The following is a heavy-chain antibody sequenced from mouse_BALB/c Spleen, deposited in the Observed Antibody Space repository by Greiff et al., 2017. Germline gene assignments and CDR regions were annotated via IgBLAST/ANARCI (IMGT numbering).Heavy chain of an antibody. D-gene: IGHD1-1*01. CDR2: IWAGGST. J-gene: IGHJ2*01. V-gene: IGHV2-9*02. Sequence: QVQLQQSGPGLVAPSQSLSITCTVSGFSLTSYGVHWVRQPPGKGLEWLGVIWAGGSTNYNSALMSRLSISKDNSKSQVFLKMNSLQTDDTAMYYCARVPITTASTGGYWGQGTTLTVSS. CDR3: ARVPITTASTGGY. CDR1: GFSLTSYG.